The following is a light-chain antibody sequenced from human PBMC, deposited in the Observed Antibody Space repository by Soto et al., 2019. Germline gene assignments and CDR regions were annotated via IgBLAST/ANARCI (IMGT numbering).Light chain of an antibody. Sequence: QSVLTQPASVSGSPGQSITISCTGTSSDVGGYNYVSWYQQRPGKAPKLMIYEVSNRPSGVSNRFSGSKSGNTASLTISGLQAEDEADYYCSSYTSSSRCVF. J-gene: IGLJ1*01. CDR1: SSDVGGYNY. CDR2: EVS. CDR3: SSYTSSSRCV. V-gene: IGLV2-14*01.